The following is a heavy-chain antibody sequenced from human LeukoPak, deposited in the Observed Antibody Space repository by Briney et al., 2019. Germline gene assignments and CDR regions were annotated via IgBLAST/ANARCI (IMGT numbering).Heavy chain of an antibody. CDR1: GYTFTSYY. Sequence: GSVKVSCKASGYTFTSYYMHWVRQAPGQGLEWMGWISAYNGNTNYAQKLQGRVTMTTDTSTSTAYMELRSLRSDDTAVYYCARDRGGATYDPWGQGTLVTVSS. CDR2: ISAYNGNT. D-gene: IGHD1-26*01. J-gene: IGHJ5*02. V-gene: IGHV1-18*04. CDR3: ARDRGGATYDP.